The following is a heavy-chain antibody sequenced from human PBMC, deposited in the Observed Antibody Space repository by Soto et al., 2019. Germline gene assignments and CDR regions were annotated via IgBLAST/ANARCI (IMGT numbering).Heavy chain of an antibody. V-gene: IGHV4-4*07. J-gene: IGHJ6*02. CDR1: GGSISSYY. CDR3: GRDLSSYSSGWYGTYYYYGMDV. D-gene: IGHD6-19*01. CDR2: INTRGST. Sequence: QVQLQESGPGLVKPSETLSLTCTVSGGSISSYYWSWIRQPAGKGLEWIGRINTRGSTNYNPPLKSGVTMSADASKNRFSLKLRSVTAADTAVYYCGRDLSSYSSGWYGTYYYYGMDVWGQGTPVTVSS.